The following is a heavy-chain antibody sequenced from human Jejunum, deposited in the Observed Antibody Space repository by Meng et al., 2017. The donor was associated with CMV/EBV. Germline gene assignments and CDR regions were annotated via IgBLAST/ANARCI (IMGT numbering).Heavy chain of an antibody. J-gene: IGHJ4*02. V-gene: IGHV3-33*01. CDR3: ARDNDGSSHYSQFDY. CDR2: LWYDGSRK. D-gene: IGHD3-22*01. CDR1: GFPLNSYG. Sequence: SGFPLNSYGIPWVRQFPGKGLEWVAVLWYDGSRKYFADSVQGRFSISRDDSKNTVYLQMNSLRAEDTAVYYCARDNDGSSHYSQFDYWGQGTLVTVSS.